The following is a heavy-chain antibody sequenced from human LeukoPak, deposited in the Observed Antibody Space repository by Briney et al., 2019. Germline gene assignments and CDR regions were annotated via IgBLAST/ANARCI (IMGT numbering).Heavy chain of an antibody. CDR2: IYYSGST. CDR1: GGSISSYY. V-gene: IGHV4-59*08. D-gene: IGHD4-17*01. Sequence: SETLSLTCTVSGGSISSYYWSWIRQPPGKGLEWIGYIYYSGSTNYNPSLKSRVTISVDTSKNQFSLKLSSVTAADTAVYYCARSSTVFKPSPPDYWGQGTLVTVSS. CDR3: ARSSTVFKPSPPDY. J-gene: IGHJ4*02.